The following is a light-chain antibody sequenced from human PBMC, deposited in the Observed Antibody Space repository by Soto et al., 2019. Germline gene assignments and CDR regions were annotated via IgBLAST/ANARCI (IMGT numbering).Light chain of an antibody. V-gene: IGLV2-23*01. J-gene: IGLJ2*01. CDR2: EDD. CDR3: YSYAGRSTSV. Sequence: QSALTQPASVSGSPGQSITISCTGTSSDDGSYNLVSRYQQYPGKAPKLTIYEDDERPSGVSNRFSGSKSGNTASLTISGLQAEDEADYYCYSYAGRSTSVFGGGTKLTVL. CDR1: SSDDGSYNL.